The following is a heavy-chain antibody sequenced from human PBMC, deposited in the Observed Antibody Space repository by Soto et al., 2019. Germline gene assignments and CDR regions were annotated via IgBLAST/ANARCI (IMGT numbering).Heavy chain of an antibody. J-gene: IGHJ4*02. V-gene: IGHV4-31*03. CDR1: GGSISSGGYY. CDR2: IYYSGST. CDR3: VRGGITIFGVVIIPDY. Sequence: SETLSLTCTVSGGSISSGGYYWSWIRQHPGKGLEWIGYIYYSGSTYYNPSLKSRVTISVDTSKNQFSLKLSSVTAADTAVYYCVRGGITIFGVVIIPDYWGQGTLVTVSS. D-gene: IGHD3-3*01.